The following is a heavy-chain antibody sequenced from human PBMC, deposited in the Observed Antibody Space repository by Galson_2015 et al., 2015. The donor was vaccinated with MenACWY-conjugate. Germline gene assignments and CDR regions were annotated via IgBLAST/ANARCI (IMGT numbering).Heavy chain of an antibody. J-gene: IGHJ6*02. D-gene: IGHD5-12*01. CDR1: GFTFSSYD. Sequence: SLRLSCAASGFTFSSYDMHWVRHATGKGLEWVSTIGTAGDTYYPGSVKGRFTISRENAKNSLYLQMNSLRAGDTAVYYCARDRRTRGYSGYGEVYYYGMDVWGQGTTVTVSS. CDR2: IGTAGDT. V-gene: IGHV3-13*04. CDR3: ARDRRTRGYSGYGEVYYYGMDV.